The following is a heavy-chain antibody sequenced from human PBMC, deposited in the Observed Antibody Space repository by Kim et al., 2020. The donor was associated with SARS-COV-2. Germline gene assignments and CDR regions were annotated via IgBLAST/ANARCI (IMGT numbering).Heavy chain of an antibody. CDR3: ARQCIAARWVYYYGMDV. CDR1: GGSISSSSYY. J-gene: IGHJ6*02. D-gene: IGHD6-6*01. CDR2: IYYSGST. V-gene: IGHV4-39*01. Sequence: SETLSLTCTVSGGSISSSSYYWGWIRQPPGKGLEWIGSIYYSGSTYYNPSLKSRVTISVDTSKNQFSLKLSSVTAADTAVYYCARQCIAARWVYYYGMDVWGQGTTVTVSS.